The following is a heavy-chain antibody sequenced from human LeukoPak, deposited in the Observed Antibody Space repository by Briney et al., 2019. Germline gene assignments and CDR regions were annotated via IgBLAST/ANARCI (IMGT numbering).Heavy chain of an antibody. CDR2: ISSSSSYI. D-gene: IGHD3-3*01. CDR1: GFTFSSYS. J-gene: IGHJ3*02. V-gene: IGHV3-21*01. CDR3: ARDDSGSYYDFWSGYTDAFDI. Sequence: GGSLRLSCAASGFTFSSYSMNWVRQAPGKGLEWVSSISSSSSYIYYADSVKGRFTISRDNAKNSLYLQMNSLRAEDTAVYYCARDDSGSYYDFWSGYTDAFDIWGQGTMVTVSS.